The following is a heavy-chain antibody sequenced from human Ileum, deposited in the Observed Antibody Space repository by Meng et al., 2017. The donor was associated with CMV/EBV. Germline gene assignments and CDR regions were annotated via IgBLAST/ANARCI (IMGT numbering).Heavy chain of an antibody. Sequence: SIGTNNFCWAWIRQPPGKGLEWIGTIFYSANTYYNPSLKSRVTISKDMSKKQFSLKLNSVTAADTAVYYCARVPNQDFWSGEGWYFDLWGRGTLVTVSS. J-gene: IGHJ2*01. CDR2: IFYSANT. V-gene: IGHV4-39*07. CDR3: ARVPNQDFWSGEGWYFDL. D-gene: IGHD3-3*01. CDR1: SIGTNNFC.